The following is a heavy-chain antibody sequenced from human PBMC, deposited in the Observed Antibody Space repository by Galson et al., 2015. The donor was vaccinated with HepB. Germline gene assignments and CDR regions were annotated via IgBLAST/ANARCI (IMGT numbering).Heavy chain of an antibody. J-gene: IGHJ3*02. V-gene: IGHV3-30-3*02. CDR1: GFTFSSYA. Sequence: SLRLSCAASGFTFSSYAMHWVRQAPGKGLEWVAVISYDGNNKFHADSVKGRFTISRDNSKNTLYLQMSSLRAEDTAVYYCAKSNGGLLSDAFEIWGQGTMVTVSS. D-gene: IGHD2-2*01. CDR2: ISYDGNNK. CDR3: AKSNGGLLSDAFEI.